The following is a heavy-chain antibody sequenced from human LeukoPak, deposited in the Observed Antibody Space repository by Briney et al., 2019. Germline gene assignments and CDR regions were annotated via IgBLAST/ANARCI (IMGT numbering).Heavy chain of an antibody. V-gene: IGHV4-59*01. Sequence: ETLSLTCTVSGGSISSYYWSWIRQPPGKGLEWIGYIYYSGSTNYNPSLKSRVTISVDTSKNQFSLKLSSVTAADTAVHYCARDADFYHFDYWGQGTLVTVSS. CDR3: ARDADFYHFDY. J-gene: IGHJ4*02. D-gene: IGHD2/OR15-2a*01. CDR1: GGSISSYY. CDR2: IYYSGST.